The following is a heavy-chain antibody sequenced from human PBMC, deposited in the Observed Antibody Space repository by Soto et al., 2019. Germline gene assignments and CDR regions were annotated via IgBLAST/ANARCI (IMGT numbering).Heavy chain of an antibody. V-gene: IGHV5-51*01. CDR2: IYPGDSDT. CDR1: GYSFASHC. CDR3: ARYSRSSWHYLDF. J-gene: IGHJ4*02. Sequence: GESLKISCKGSGYSFASHCVAWVRQMPEKVLEWIGTIYPGDSDTKYSSAFRGHVTISADTSVSTAYLQWRSLEATDSAIYYCARYSRSSWHYLDFWGQGXLVTVYS. D-gene: IGHD1-26*01.